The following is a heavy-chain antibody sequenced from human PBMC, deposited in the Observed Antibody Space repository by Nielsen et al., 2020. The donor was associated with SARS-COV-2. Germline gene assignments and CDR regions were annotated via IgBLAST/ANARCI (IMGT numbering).Heavy chain of an antibody. CDR2: ASSDGRKK. CDR1: GFIFGAYG. Sequence: GGPLRLSCAASGFIFGAYGMHWVRQAPGKGLEWVAVASSDGRKKYYADSVKGRFTISRDNSKNTLYLQMNSLRAEDTAVYFCAKEHLVDRALIMYYFDSWGQGTLVTVSS. V-gene: IGHV3-30*18. CDR3: AKEHLVDRALIMYYFDS. D-gene: IGHD3-16*01. J-gene: IGHJ4*02.